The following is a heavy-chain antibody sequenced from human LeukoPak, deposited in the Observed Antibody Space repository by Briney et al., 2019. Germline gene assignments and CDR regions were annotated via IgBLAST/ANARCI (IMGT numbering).Heavy chain of an antibody. CDR3: ARDWTPLTGYYSAEYFQH. D-gene: IGHD3-9*01. J-gene: IGHJ1*01. V-gene: IGHV1-18*01. CDR2: ISAYNGNT. Sequence: ASVKVSCKASGYTFTSYGISWVRQAPGQGLEWMGWISAYNGNTNYAQKLQGRVTMTTDTSTSTAYMELRSLRSDDTAVYYCARDWTPLTGYYSAEYFQHWGQGTLVTVSS. CDR1: GYTFTSYG.